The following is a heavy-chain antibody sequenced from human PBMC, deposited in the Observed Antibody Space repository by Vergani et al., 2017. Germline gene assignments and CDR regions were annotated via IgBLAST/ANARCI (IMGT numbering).Heavy chain of an antibody. CDR3: AREIVVVPAAILANNWFDP. J-gene: IGHJ5*02. CDR2: MNPNSGNT. CDR1: GYTFTSYE. V-gene: IGHV1-8*01. D-gene: IGHD2-2*01. Sequence: QVQLVQSGAAVKKPGASVKVSCKASGYTFTSYEINGVQPATGQGLEWMGWMNPNSGNTGYAQKFQGRVTMTKNTTIRTAYMELSSLRSEDTAVYYLAREIVVVPAAILANNWFDPWGQGTLVAVSS.